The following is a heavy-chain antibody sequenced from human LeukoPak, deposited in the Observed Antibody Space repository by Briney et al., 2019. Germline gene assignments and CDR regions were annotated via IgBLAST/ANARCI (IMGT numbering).Heavy chain of an antibody. D-gene: IGHD6-13*01. J-gene: IGHJ4*02. Sequence: PGGSLRLSCAASGFTFSSYSMNWVRQAPGKGLEWVSYISSSSSTIYYADSVKGRFTISRDNAKNSLYLQMNSLRAEDTAVYYCAKGSSWYYFDYWGQGTLVTVSS. V-gene: IGHV3-48*01. CDR3: AKGSSWYYFDY. CDR2: ISSSSSTI. CDR1: GFTFSSYS.